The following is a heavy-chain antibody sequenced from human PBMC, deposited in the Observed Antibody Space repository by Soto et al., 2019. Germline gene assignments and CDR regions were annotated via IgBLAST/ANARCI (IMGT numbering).Heavy chain of an antibody. J-gene: IGHJ6*02. CDR3: VRHGGQDCSGGSCYLKRTGGMDV. CDR2: IDPSDSYT. CDR1: GYSFTSYW. Sequence: GESLKISCKGSGYSFTSYWISWVRQMPGKGLEWMGRIDPSDSYTNYSPSFQGHVTISADKSISTAYLQWSSLKASDTAVYYCVRHGGQDCSGGSCYLKRTGGMDVWGQGTTVTVSS. V-gene: IGHV5-10-1*01. D-gene: IGHD2-15*01.